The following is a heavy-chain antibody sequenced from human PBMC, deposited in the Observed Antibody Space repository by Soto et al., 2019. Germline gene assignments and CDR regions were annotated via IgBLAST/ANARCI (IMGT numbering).Heavy chain of an antibody. CDR2: ISGSGRST. V-gene: IGHV3-23*01. Sequence: PGGSLRLSCTVSGFRFDKYAMTWVRQAPGKAPEWISAISGSGRSTYYADSVKGRFTISRDNSKSTLYLQMMSLRAEDTAVYYCAKDLYVQPPSGWFDPWGQGTVVTVSS. CDR1: GFRFDKYA. D-gene: IGHD1-26*01. J-gene: IGHJ5*02. CDR3: AKDLYVQPPSGWFDP.